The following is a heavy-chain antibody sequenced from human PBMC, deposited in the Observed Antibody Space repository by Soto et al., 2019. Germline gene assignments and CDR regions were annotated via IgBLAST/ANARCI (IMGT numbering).Heavy chain of an antibody. V-gene: IGHV3-23*01. D-gene: IGHD1-7*01. CDR1: GFTFSTYA. Sequence: EVQLLESGGGLVHPGGSLSLSCAASGFTFSTYAMTWVRQAPGKGLEWVSTISNSGGSTYYADSVKGRFTISRDNSKRTLFLQMNSLRADDTAVYYCAKERTAERELRHFDYWGQGTLVTVSS. CDR3: AKERTAERELRHFDY. CDR2: ISNSGGST. J-gene: IGHJ4*02.